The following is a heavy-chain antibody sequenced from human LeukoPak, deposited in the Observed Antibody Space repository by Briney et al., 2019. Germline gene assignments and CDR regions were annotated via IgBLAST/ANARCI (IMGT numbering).Heavy chain of an antibody. CDR1: GFTFDDYA. D-gene: IGHD3-22*01. V-gene: IGHV3-9*01. J-gene: IGHJ6*02. CDR2: ITWNRDNI. Sequence: GGSMRLSCTVSGFTFDDYAMHWVRHTPGKGLEWVAGITWNRDNIGYGDSVKGRFTISRDNVKNVLYLQMKSLRPEDTALYYCAKDLSSAITSALVLDVWGQGTTV. CDR3: AKDLSSAITSALVLDV.